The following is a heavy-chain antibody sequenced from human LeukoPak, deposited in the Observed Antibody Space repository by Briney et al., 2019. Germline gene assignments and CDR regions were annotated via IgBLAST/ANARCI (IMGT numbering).Heavy chain of an antibody. CDR3: AKNNAGGDYYHR. V-gene: IGHV3-43*01. J-gene: IGHJ4*02. CDR2: ITWDSSRT. D-gene: IGHD2-21*01. Sequence: GALKLSWATPGFTLYHQFMHLVRPPPGKGLEGVSLITWDSSRTHYSGSVEGRFAISRDNSKSSLYLQMDSLRTEDTALYYCAKNNAGGDYYHRWGQGTLVTVS. CDR1: GFTLYHQF.